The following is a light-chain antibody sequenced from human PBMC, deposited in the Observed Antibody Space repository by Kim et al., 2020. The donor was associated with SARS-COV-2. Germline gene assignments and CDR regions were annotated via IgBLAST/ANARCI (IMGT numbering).Light chain of an antibody. V-gene: IGKV1-39*01. CDR2: AAS. J-gene: IGKJ2*01. Sequence: DIQMTQSPSSLSASVGDRVTITCRASQSISSSLNWYQQKPGKAPKLLIYAASSLQSGVPSRFSGSGSGTDFTLTISSLQPEDFATYYCQQSYSTPPYTFGQGTKLEI. CDR1: QSISSS. CDR3: QQSYSTPPYT.